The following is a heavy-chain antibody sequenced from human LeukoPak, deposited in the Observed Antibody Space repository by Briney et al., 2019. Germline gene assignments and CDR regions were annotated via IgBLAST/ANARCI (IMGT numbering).Heavy chain of an antibody. J-gene: IGHJ5*02. Sequence: ASVKVSCKASGYTFTSYYMHWVRQAPGQGLEWMGIINPSGGSTSYAQKFQGRVTMTRDMSTSTVYMELSRLRSDDTAVYYCARVGSTTGKGNWFDPWGQGTLVTVSS. CDR2: INPSGGST. CDR3: ARVGSTTGKGNWFDP. V-gene: IGHV1-46*01. D-gene: IGHD1-1*01. CDR1: GYTFTSYY.